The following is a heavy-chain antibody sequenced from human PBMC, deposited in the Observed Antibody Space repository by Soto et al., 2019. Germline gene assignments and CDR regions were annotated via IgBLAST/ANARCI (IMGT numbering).Heavy chain of an antibody. CDR2: ISGSGGST. V-gene: IGHV3-23*01. D-gene: IGHD2-2*01. J-gene: IGHJ4*02. Sequence: GGSLILSCAASGFTSSSYAMSWVRQAPGKGLEWVSAISGSGGSTYYADSVKGRFTISRDNSKNTLYLQMNSLRAEDTAVYYCAKDHAYRSSTQRQYFDYWGQGTLVTVSS. CDR3: AKDHAYRSSTQRQYFDY. CDR1: GFTSSSYA.